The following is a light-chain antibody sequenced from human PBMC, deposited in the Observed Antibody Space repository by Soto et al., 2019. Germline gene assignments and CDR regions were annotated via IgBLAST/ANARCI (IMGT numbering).Light chain of an antibody. CDR2: DAS. CDR1: QSISSW. Sequence: DIQMTQYPSILSASVGDRVTITCRASQSISSWLAWYQQKPGKAPKLLIYDASSLEIGVPSRFGGSGSGTEFTLTISSLQPDDFATYYCQQYNAYPVRMFGQGTKVEIK. CDR3: QQYNAYPVRM. V-gene: IGKV1-5*01. J-gene: IGKJ1*01.